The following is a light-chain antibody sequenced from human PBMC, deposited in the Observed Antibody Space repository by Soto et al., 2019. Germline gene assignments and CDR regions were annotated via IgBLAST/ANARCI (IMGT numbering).Light chain of an antibody. CDR1: QSVSVD. J-gene: IGKJ1*01. CDR2: GAS. Sequence: EIVMTQSPATLSVSPGERVTLSCRASQSVSVDLAWYQQRPGQAPRLLIYGASTRATGIPVRFSGSGSGTEFSLTISSLQSEDFAFYYCQQYNNWPPWKFGQGTQVDIK. V-gene: IGKV3-15*01. CDR3: QQYNNWPPWK.